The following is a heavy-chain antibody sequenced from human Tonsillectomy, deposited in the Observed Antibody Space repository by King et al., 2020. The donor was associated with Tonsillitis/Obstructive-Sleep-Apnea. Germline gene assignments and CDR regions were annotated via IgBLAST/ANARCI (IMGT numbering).Heavy chain of an antibody. J-gene: IGHJ6*03. D-gene: IGHD3-10*01. Sequence: QLQESGPGLVKPSETLSLTCTVSGGSISSSSYYWGWIRQPPGKGLEWIGSIYYSGSTYYNPSLKSRVTISVDTSKNQFSLKLSSVTAADTAVYYCARQYGSGSPGGYSYYYYMDGWGKGTTVTVSS. CDR3: ARQYGSGSPGGYSYYYYMDG. V-gene: IGHV4-39*01. CDR2: IYYSGST. CDR1: GGSISSSSYY.